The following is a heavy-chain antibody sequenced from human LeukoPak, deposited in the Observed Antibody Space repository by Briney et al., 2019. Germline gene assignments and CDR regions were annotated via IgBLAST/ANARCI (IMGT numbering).Heavy chain of an antibody. Sequence: SQTLSLTCAISGVSISSNSAAWNWIRESPSRGLEWLGRTYYRSKWYNDYAVSVKSRITINPDTSKHQFSLPLNSVTPEDTAVYYCARDGPGYSSSWYDYWGQGTLVTVSS. J-gene: IGHJ4*02. D-gene: IGHD6-13*01. CDR2: TYYRSKWYN. V-gene: IGHV6-1*01. CDR1: GVSISSNSAA. CDR3: ARDGPGYSSSWYDY.